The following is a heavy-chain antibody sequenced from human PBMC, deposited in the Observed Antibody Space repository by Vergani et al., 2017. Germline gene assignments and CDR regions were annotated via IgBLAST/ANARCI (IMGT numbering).Heavy chain of an antibody. J-gene: IGHJ1*01. V-gene: IGHV3-7*01. Sequence: EVHLEESGGGLVQPGGSLRLSCAASGFTFGDYYMAWIRLAPGKGLDWVASIKRDGTEKFNVDSVKGRFTISRDNAKTTLYLQMNSLRDEDRGVYYCARISGGSAPYLHYWGQGTLVTVAS. D-gene: IGHD2-15*01. CDR3: ARISGGSAPYLHY. CDR1: GFTFGDYY. CDR2: IKRDGTEK.